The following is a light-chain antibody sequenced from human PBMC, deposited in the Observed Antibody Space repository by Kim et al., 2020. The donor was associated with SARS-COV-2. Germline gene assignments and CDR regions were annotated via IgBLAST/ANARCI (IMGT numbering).Light chain of an antibody. V-gene: IGLV2-23*02. CDR1: TTDVGTYNL. CDR3: CSYAGASWV. CDR2: HVT. Sequence: PGQSITISCTGSTTDVGTYNLVSWYQQHPGKVPKLIIYHVTKRPSGVSSRFSASKSDNAASLTISGLQAEDEADYYCCSYAGASWVFGGGTKLTVL. J-gene: IGLJ3*02.